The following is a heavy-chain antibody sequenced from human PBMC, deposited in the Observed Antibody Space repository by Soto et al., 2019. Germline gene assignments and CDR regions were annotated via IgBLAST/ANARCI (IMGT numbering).Heavy chain of an antibody. J-gene: IGHJ4*02. D-gene: IGHD2-15*01. CDR1: GFTFSSYG. Sequence: QVQLVETGGGVVQPGRSLRLSCAASGFTFSSYGMHWVRQAPGKGLEWVAVIWYDGSNKYYAESVKGRFTISRDNSKNPLYLQMNSLRADDTAVYYCARDYSGGSSAPDYWGQGTLVTVSS. CDR2: IWYDGSNK. V-gene: IGHV3-33*01. CDR3: ARDYSGGSSAPDY.